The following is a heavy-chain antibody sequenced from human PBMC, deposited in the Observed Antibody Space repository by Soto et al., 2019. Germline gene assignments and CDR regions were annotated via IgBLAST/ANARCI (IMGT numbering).Heavy chain of an antibody. CDR2: VYYTGST. V-gene: IGHV4-38-2*01. CDR1: GHSIRSGYF. Sequence: SETLSLTCAISGHSIRSGYFWGWIRQPPGKGLEWLGYVYYTGSTNYSPSLRSRVSISVDTSKNEFSLRLSSVTAADTAVYFCARSVAVPGAHIDYWGQGTQVTVSS. D-gene: IGHD6-19*01. J-gene: IGHJ4*02. CDR3: ARSVAVPGAHIDY.